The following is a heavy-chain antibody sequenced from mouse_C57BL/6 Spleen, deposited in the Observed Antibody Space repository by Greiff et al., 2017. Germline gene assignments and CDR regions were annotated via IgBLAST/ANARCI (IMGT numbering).Heavy chain of an antibody. Sequence: VNLVESGAELVKPGASVKMSCKASGYTFTTYPIEWMKQNHGKSLEWIGNFHPYNDDTKYNEKFKGKATLTVEKSSSTVYLELSRLTSDDSAVDYCARGYGSSPRAMDYWGQGTSVTVSS. J-gene: IGHJ4*01. CDR3: ARGYGSSPRAMDY. D-gene: IGHD1-1*01. V-gene: IGHV1-47*01. CDR1: GYTFTTYP. CDR2: FHPYNDDT.